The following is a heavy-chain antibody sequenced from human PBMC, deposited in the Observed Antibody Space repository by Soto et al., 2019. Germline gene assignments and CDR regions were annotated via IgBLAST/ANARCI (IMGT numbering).Heavy chain of an antibody. J-gene: IGHJ5*02. D-gene: IGHD3-3*01. V-gene: IGHV1-18*04. Sequence: SVKVSCKASGYTFTSYGISWVRQAPGQGLEWMGWISAYNGNTNYAQKLQGRVTMTTDTSTSTAYMELRSLRSDDTAVYYCAAQGNYDFWSGFHETNWFDPWGQGTLVTVSS. CDR1: GYTFTSYG. CDR3: AAQGNYDFWSGFHETNWFDP. CDR2: ISAYNGNT.